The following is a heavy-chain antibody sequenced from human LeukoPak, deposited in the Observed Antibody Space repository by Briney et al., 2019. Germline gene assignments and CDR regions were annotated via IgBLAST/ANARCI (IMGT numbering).Heavy chain of an antibody. CDR1: GDSITSYY. J-gene: IGHJ4*02. Sequence: PSETLSLTCTVSGDSITSYYWSWDRQPPGKGLEWIGYIYYSGTTNYNPSLKSRVTISADTSKNQFSLNLRSVTAADTAVYYCARGNYYRYYFDNWGQGTLVTVSS. CDR3: ARGNYYRYYFDN. V-gene: IGHV4-59*01. D-gene: IGHD1-26*01. CDR2: IYYSGTT.